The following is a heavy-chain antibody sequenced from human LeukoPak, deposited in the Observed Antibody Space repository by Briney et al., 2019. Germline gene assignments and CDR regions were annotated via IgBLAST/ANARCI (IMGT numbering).Heavy chain of an antibody. J-gene: IGHJ6*03. D-gene: IGHD6-6*01. Sequence: PGESLKISCKGSGYSVNRYWIGWVRQMPGKRLGWMGNIYPGDSHTKYSPSFQGQVTISADRSISTAYLQWSSLKASDTAVYYYARQAGSSNYYSYYMDVWGKGTTVTVSS. CDR2: IYPGDSHT. CDR1: GYSVNRYW. V-gene: IGHV5-51*01. CDR3: ARQAGSSNYYSYYMDV.